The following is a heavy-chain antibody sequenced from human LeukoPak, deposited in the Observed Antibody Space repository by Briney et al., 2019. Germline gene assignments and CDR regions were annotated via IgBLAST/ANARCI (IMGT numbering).Heavy chain of an antibody. J-gene: IGHJ5*02. CDR3: ARDSVEGYYYGSGLDWFDP. CDR1: GGSFGGYY. Sequence: SETLSLTCAVYGGSFGGYYWSWIRQPPGKGPEWIGSIYHSGSTYYNPSLKSRVTISVDTSKNQFSLKLSSVTAADTAVYYCARDSVEGYYYGSGLDWFDPWGQGTLVTVSS. D-gene: IGHD3-10*01. V-gene: IGHV4-34*01. CDR2: IYHSGST.